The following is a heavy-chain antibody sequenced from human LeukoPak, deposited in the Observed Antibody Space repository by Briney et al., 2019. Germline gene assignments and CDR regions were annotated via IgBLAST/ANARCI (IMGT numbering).Heavy chain of an antibody. CDR2: ISSSSSYI. Sequence: GGSLRLSCAASGFTFSSYAMSWVRQAPGKGLEWVSSISSSSSYIYYADSVKGRFTISRDNAKNSLYLQMNSLRAEDTAVYYCARDSATPPDYYYYMDVWGKGTTVTVSS. D-gene: IGHD5-24*01. V-gene: IGHV3-21*01. J-gene: IGHJ6*03. CDR3: ARDSATPPDYYYYMDV. CDR1: GFTFSSYA.